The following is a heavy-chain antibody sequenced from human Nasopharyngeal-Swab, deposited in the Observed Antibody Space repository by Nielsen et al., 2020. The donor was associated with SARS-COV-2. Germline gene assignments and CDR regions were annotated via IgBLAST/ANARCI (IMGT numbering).Heavy chain of an antibody. CDR1: GYIFASYW. Sequence: GGSLRLSCKVSGYIFASYWLGWVRQMPGKGLEWMGIIYPGDSDTRYSPSFQGQVTISADKSISTAYLQWSSLKASDTAMYYCARSPAAAGSGYFDYWGQGTLVTVSS. V-gene: IGHV5-51*01. J-gene: IGHJ4*02. CDR3: ARSPAAAGSGYFDY. D-gene: IGHD6-13*01. CDR2: IYPGDSDT.